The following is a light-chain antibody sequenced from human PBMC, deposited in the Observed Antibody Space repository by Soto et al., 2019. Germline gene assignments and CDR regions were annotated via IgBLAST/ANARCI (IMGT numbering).Light chain of an antibody. CDR1: QSISIY. J-gene: IGKJ2*03. CDR2: AAS. V-gene: IGKV1-39*01. CDR3: QQSSSTPSS. Sequence: DIQMTQSPSSLSASVGDRVTITCRASQSISIYLNWYQQKTGKAPKLLIYAASHLQSGVPSRFSGSGSGTDFTLTINSLQPGDFATYYCQQSSSTPSSFGQGSKVDI.